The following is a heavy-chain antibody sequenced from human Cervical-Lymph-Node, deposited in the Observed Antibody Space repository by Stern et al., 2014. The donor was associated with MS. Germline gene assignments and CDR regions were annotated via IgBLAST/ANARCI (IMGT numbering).Heavy chain of an antibody. CDR2: IYPDDSDA. V-gene: IGHV5-51*01. J-gene: IGHJ4*02. D-gene: IGHD3-10*01. Sequence: EVQLVESGAEVKKPGESLKISCKGSGYNFASYWIGWVRQVPGKGLEWMGIIYPDDSDARYTPSFQGQVTMSADKSISTAYLQWSSLKASDTAFYFCARKGTYGLDYWGQGALVTVSS. CDR3: ARKGTYGLDY. CDR1: GYNFASYW.